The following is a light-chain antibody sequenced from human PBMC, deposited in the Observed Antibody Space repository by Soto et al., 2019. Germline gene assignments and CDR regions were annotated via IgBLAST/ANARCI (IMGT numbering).Light chain of an antibody. Sequence: QSVLTQPPSVSAAPGQTVTISCSGSSSNIGNNYVSWYQQLPGTAPKLLIYDNNKRPSGIPDRFSGSKSGTSATLGITGLQTGDEADYYCETWDSSLSAVVFGGGTKLPVL. CDR2: DNN. CDR3: ETWDSSLSAVV. V-gene: IGLV1-51*01. CDR1: SSNIGNNY. J-gene: IGLJ2*01.